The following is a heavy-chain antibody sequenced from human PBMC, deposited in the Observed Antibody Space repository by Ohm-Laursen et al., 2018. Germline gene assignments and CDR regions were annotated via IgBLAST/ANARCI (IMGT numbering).Heavy chain of an antibody. Sequence: SLRLSCSASGFTFSSYWMSWVRQAPGKGLEWVSSISSSSSYIYYADSVKGRFTISRDNAKNSLYLQMNSLRAEDTAVYYCASPLKGSEYYFDYWGQGTLVTVSS. V-gene: IGHV3-21*01. CDR2: ISSSSSYI. CDR1: GFTFSSYW. CDR3: ASPLKGSEYYFDY. D-gene: IGHD3-10*01. J-gene: IGHJ4*02.